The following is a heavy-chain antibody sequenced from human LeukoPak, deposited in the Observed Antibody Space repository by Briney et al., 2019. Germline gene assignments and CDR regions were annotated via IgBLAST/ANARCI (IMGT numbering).Heavy chain of an antibody. CDR1: GDSVSSNSAT. Sequence: SQTLSLTCAISGDSVSSNSATWNWIRQSPSRGLEWLGRTYYRSKWYNNYAVSVKSRIVINPDTSKNQFSLQLNSVTPEGTAVYYCFTSGWPADIWGQGTMVTVSS. J-gene: IGHJ3*02. D-gene: IGHD6-19*01. CDR3: FTSGWPADI. CDR2: TYYRSKWYN. V-gene: IGHV6-1*01.